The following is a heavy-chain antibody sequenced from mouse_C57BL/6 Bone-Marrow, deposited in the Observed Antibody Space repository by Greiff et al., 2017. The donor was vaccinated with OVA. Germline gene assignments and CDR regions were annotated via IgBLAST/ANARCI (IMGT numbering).Heavy chain of an antibody. J-gene: IGHJ4*01. V-gene: IGHV1-63*01. CDR1: GYTFTTYW. D-gene: IGHD1-1*02. Sequence: QVQLQESGAELVRPGTSVKMSCKASGYTFTTYWIAWAKQRPGHGLEWIGDIYPGGGSTNYNEQFKGKATLTADKSSSTAYMQFSSLTSEDSDIYDGASSSWCSYAMDYWGQGTSVTVSS. CDR2: IYPGGGST. CDR3: ASSSWCSYAMDY.